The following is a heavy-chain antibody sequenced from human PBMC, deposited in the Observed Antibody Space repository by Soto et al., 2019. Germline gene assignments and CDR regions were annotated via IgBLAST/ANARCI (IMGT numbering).Heavy chain of an antibody. J-gene: IGHJ4*02. D-gene: IGHD3-3*01. V-gene: IGHV3-66*01. CDR1: GFTVSNNY. CDR3: AASYDFDY. CDR2: IYTGGST. Sequence: EVQLVESGGGLVQPGGSLRLSCAASGFTVSNNYMDWVRQAPGKGLEWVSVIYTGGSTYYADSVKGRFTISRDNSKNTLYLQMNSLRAEDTAVYYCAASYDFDYWGQGTLVTVSS.